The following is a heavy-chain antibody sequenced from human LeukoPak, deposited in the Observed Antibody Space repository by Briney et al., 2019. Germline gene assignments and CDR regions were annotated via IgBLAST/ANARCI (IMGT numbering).Heavy chain of an antibody. V-gene: IGHV3-30*18. CDR3: AKDRCSNGIGCYYYYMEV. CDR1: GFTFSSYG. CDR2: ISYDAKSN. Sequence: GGSLRLSCVTSGFTFSSYGMHWVRQVPGKGLEWVAVISYDAKSNYHVDSVKGRFTISRDNSKNTLYLQMNSLRTEDTAVYYCAKDRCSNGIGCYYYYMEVWGKGTTVTISS. D-gene: IGHD2-8*01. J-gene: IGHJ6*03.